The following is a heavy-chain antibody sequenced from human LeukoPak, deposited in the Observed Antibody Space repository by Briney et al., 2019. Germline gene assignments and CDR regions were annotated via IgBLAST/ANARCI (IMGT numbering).Heavy chain of an antibody. CDR1: GGSSSGYY. D-gene: IGHD1-1*01. CDR2: INHSGST. Sequence: SETLSLTCAVYGGSSSGYYWSWIRQPPGKGLEWIGEINHSGSTNYNPSLKSRVTISVDTSKNQFSLKLSSVTAADTAVYYCARMYDWSGVWFDPWGQGTLVTVSS. J-gene: IGHJ5*02. CDR3: ARMYDWSGVWFDP. V-gene: IGHV4-34*01.